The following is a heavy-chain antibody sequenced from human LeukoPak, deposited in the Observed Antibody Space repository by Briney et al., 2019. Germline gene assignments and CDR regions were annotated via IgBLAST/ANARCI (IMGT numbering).Heavy chain of an antibody. D-gene: IGHD6-13*01. J-gene: IGHJ4*02. Sequence: PGGSLRLSCAASGFTFSSYAMSWVRQVPGKGLEWVSAIGGAGGSTYCADSVRGRFTISRDDSKNTLYLQMNGLRAEDTAVYFCAKDPFRFTSRSGAYYFDYWGQGTLVTVSS. V-gene: IGHV3-23*01. CDR3: AKDPFRFTSRSGAYYFDY. CDR2: IGGAGGST. CDR1: GFTFSSYA.